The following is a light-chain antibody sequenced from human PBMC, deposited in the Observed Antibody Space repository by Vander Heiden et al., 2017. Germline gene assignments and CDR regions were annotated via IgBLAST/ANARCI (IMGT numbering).Light chain of an antibody. CDR3: QQDQNLPPYT. Sequence: DIQMTQSPSSLSASIGDRVTITCQASQDISSYLNWYQQKSGKAPKLLIYDASTWDTGVPSRFSGSGYGTDFSFTISSRQAEDIAPYYCQQDQNLPPYTFGQGTKVEIK. J-gene: IGKJ2*01. CDR1: QDISSY. V-gene: IGKV1-33*01. CDR2: DAS.